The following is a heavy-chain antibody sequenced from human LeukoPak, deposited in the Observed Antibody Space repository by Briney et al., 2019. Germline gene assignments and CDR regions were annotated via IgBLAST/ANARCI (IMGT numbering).Heavy chain of an antibody. CDR3: ARGGFYDSQGMGL. J-gene: IGHJ6*02. CDR1: GFTVSSNY. V-gene: IGHV3-66*01. D-gene: IGHD2/OR15-2a*01. Sequence: GGSLRLSCAASGFTVSSNYMSWVRQAPGKGLEWVSVIYGGGSTYYADSVKGRFTISRDNSKNTLYLQMNSLRAEDTAVYYWARGGFYDSQGMGLWGQRTTGNV. CDR2: IYGGGST.